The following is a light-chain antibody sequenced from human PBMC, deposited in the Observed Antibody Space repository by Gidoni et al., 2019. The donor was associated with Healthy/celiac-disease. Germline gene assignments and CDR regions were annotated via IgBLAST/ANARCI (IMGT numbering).Light chain of an antibody. CDR1: QSVSSS. CDR3: QQRSNWPPYT. V-gene: IGKV3-11*01. CDR2: DAS. J-gene: IGKJ2*01. Sequence: EIVLTQSPATLSLSPGERATLSCRDSQSVSSSLAWYQQKPGQAPRLLIYDASNRATGIPARFSGSGSGTDFTLTISSLEPEDFAVYYCQQRSNWPPYTFXPXTKLEIK.